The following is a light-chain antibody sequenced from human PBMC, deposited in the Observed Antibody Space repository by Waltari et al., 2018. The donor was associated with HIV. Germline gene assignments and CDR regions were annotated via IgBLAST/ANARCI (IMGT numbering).Light chain of an antibody. CDR3: QLWHSGTDHVI. J-gene: IGLJ2*01. CDR2: NND. V-gene: IGLV3-21*01. Sequence: SYVLTQPPSVSVAPGKTAQIPCGGDDIGSKSVHWHQQKPGQAPVLVIYNNDDRPSGIPERFSGSNSANTATLTITRVEAADEADYYCQLWHSGTDHVIFGGGTKLTVL. CDR1: DIGSKS.